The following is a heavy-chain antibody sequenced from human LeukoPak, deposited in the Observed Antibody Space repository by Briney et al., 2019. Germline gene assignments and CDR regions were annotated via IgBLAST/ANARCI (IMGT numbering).Heavy chain of an antibody. J-gene: IGHJ6*02. V-gene: IGHV3-30*18. CDR2: ISYDGSNK. Sequence: PGGSLRLSCAASGFTFSSYGMHWVRQAPGRGLEWVAVISYDGSNKYYADSVKGRFTISRDNSKNTLYLQMNSLRAEDTAVYYCAKDIGGSIAAALYYYYYYGMDVWGQGTTVTVSS. D-gene: IGHD6-13*01. CDR1: GFTFSSYG. CDR3: AKDIGGSIAAALYYYYYYGMDV.